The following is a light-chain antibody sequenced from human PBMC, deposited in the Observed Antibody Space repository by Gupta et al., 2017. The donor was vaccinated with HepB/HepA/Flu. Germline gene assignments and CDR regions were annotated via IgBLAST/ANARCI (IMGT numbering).Light chain of an antibody. CDR3: SSLSSTTTLYV. V-gene: IGLV2-14*03. Sequence: QSALTQPASVAGSPGQSITISCPGTGRDIGGFDYVSWYQQHPGKVPRVIIYDVTSRPSGISNRFSGSKSGNTASLTISGLQAEDEAEYYCSSLSSTTTLYVFGSGTKVTV. J-gene: IGLJ1*01. CDR2: DVT. CDR1: GRDIGGFDY.